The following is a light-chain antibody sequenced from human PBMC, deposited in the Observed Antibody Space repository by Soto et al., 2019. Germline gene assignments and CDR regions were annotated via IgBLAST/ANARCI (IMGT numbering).Light chain of an antibody. CDR3: KPYHTWPIT. CDR1: QGVSRK. J-gene: IGKJ4*01. Sequence: EIVMTQSPATLSVAPGERVTLSCRASQGVSRKLAWYQHKSGQAHRRLISGASAGATGIPARFSGSGSGTEFTLTISSLLSEDCAIYYCKPYHTWPITFGGGTKLDIK. CDR2: GAS. V-gene: IGKV3-15*01.